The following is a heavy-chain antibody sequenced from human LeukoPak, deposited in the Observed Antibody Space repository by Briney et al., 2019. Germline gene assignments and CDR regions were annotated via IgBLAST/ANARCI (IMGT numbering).Heavy chain of an antibody. V-gene: IGHV4-59*08. CDR3: ARHRRGRGPIVAAAALNWFDP. J-gene: IGHJ5*02. D-gene: IGHD6-13*01. CDR1: GGSISSYY. CDR2: IYYSGST. Sequence: MASETLSLTCTVSGGSISSYYWNWIRQPPGKGLEWIGYIYYSGSTNYNPSLKTRVTISVDRSKNQFSLKLSSVTAADTAVYYCARHRRGRGPIVAAAALNWFDPWGQGTLVTVSS.